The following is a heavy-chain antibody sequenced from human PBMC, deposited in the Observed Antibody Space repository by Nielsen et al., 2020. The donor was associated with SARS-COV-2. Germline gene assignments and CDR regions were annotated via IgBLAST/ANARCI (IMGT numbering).Heavy chain of an antibody. J-gene: IGHJ3*02. CDR2: MYTDGSK. D-gene: IGHD4-23*01. CDR1: GLSVSSNY. CDR3: AGDLDGGNLDAFDI. V-gene: IGHV3-53*01. Sequence: GESLKISCAASGLSVSSNYMNWVRQGPGKGLEWVSVMYTDGSKQYADSVKGRFTISRDKSKNTLYLHLNSLRAEDTALYYCAGDLDGGNLDAFDIWGQGTMVTVSS.